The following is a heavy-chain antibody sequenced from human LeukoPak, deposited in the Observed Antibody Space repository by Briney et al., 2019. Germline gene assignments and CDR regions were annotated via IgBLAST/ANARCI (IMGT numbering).Heavy chain of an antibody. CDR1: GGSISSYY. CDR2: IYYSGST. CDR3: ARQGGGEDY. J-gene: IGHJ4*02. D-gene: IGHD2-21*01. Sequence: PSETLSLTRTVSGGSISSYYWSWIRRPPGKGLEWIGYIYYSGSTNYNPSLKRRVTISVDTSKNQFSLKLSSVTAADAAVYYCARQGGGEDYWGQGTLVTVSS. V-gene: IGHV4-59*08.